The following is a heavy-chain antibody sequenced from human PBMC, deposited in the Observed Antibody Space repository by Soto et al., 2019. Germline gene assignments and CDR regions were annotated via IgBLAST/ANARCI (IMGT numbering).Heavy chain of an antibody. D-gene: IGHD4-17*01. CDR3: ATGRLRGLDTGNFDY. J-gene: IGHJ4*02. CDR1: GFTLSNFA. V-gene: IGHV3-23*04. CDR2: VSGAGITT. Sequence: EVQLEESGGDLVKPGGSLRLSCAASGFTLSNFAMSWVRQAPGKGLEWVSVVSGAGITTKYAAAVKGRFTVSRDNSKNTLSLQMGSLRAEDTGIYYCATGRLRGLDTGNFDYWGQGTLVTVSS.